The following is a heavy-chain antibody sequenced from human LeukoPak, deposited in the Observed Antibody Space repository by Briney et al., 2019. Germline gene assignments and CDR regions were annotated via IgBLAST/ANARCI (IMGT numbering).Heavy chain of an antibody. J-gene: IGHJ5*02. Sequence: SETLSLTCTVSGGSISSGDYYWSWIRQPPGKGLDWIGYIYYSRSTYYNPYLKSRVTISVDTSKNQFSLKLSSVTAAHTAVYYCAREEAAAGFDPWGQGTLVTVSS. D-gene: IGHD6-13*01. V-gene: IGHV4-30-4*01. CDR2: IYYSRST. CDR1: GGSISSGDYY. CDR3: AREEAAAGFDP.